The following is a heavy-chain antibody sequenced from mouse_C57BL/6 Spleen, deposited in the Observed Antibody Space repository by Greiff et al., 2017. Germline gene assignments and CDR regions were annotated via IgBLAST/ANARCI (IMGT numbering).Heavy chain of an antibody. V-gene: IGHV1-64*01. Sequence: QVQLQQPGAELVKPGASVRLSCKASGYTFTSYWMHWVKQRPGQGLEWIGMIHPNSGSTNYNEKFKSKATLTVDKSSSTAYMQLSSLTSEDSAVYYCARSSYYDYDSFYYYAMDYWGQGTSVTVSS. D-gene: IGHD2-4*01. CDR1: GYTFTSYW. CDR3: ARSSYYDYDSFYYYAMDY. CDR2: IHPNSGST. J-gene: IGHJ4*01.